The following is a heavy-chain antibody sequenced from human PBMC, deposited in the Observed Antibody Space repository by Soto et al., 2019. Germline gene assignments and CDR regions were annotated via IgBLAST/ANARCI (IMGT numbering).Heavy chain of an antibody. CDR1: GGSISSGGYF. CDR3: ARGDAGYYGMDV. V-gene: IGHV4-30-2*01. CDR2: SFHSGTT. J-gene: IGHJ6*02. Sequence: SETLSLTCAVSGGSISSGGYFWNCFRQPPGKGLEWIGYSFHSGTTSYNPPLKSRVIISVDRSKNQFSLKLGSVTTADTAVYYCARGDAGYYGMDVWGQGTTVTVSS.